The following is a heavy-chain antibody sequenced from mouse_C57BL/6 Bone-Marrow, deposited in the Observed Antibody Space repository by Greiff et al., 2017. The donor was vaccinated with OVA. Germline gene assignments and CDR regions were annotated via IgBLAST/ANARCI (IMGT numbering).Heavy chain of an antibody. V-gene: IGHV1-54*01. J-gene: IGHJ4*01. CDR3: ARPLYYALGAMDY. CDR2: INPGSGGT. D-gene: IGHD2-1*01. CDR1: GYAFTNYL. Sequence: VQLQQSGAELVRPGTSVKVSCKASGYAFTNYLIEWVKQRPGQGLEWIGVINPGSGGTNYNEKFKGKATLTADKSSSTAYMQLSSLTSEDSAVYFCARPLYYALGAMDYWGQGTSVTVSS.